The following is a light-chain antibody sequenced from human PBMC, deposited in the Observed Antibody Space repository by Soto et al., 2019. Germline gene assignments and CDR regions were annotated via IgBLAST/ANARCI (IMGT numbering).Light chain of an antibody. CDR1: SSDVGGYNY. CDR3: SSYTTDSTYV. Sequence: QSALTQPAFVSGSPGQWITFSCTGTSSDVGGYNYVSWYQEHPGKAPKLMIYDVSNRPSGVSNRFSGSKSGNTASLTISGLQAEDEADYYCSSYTTDSTYVFGTGTRSPS. J-gene: IGLJ1*01. CDR2: DVS. V-gene: IGLV2-14*01.